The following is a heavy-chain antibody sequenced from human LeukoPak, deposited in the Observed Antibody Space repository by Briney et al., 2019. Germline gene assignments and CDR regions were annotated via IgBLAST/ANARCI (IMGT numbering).Heavy chain of an antibody. Sequence: KPSETLSLTCSVSGGSISTNNNYWGWIRQPPGKGLEWIGNIFYSGTTYYNPSLKSRITISVDTSKNQFSLRLSSVTAADTAVYYCARVISGYIVVVPAAMIRANYYYYYMDVWGKGTTVTISS. J-gene: IGHJ6*03. V-gene: IGHV4-39*01. CDR3: ARVISGYIVVVPAAMIRANYYYYYMDV. CDR2: IFYSGTT. D-gene: IGHD2-2*01. CDR1: GGSISTNNNY.